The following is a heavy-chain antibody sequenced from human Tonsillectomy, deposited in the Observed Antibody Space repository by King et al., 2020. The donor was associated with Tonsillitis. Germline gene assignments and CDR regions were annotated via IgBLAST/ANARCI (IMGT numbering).Heavy chain of an antibody. D-gene: IGHD3-3*01. Sequence: QLQESGPGLVRPSQTLSLTCIVSGDSFSSGNYYWNWIRQPAGKGLEWIGRIYATGSTNYNPSLMSRVTMSVDTSKNQFSLKLSSVTAADTAVYYCARGYYEFWSGYYTPLFDYWGQGTLVTVSS. V-gene: IGHV4-61*02. J-gene: IGHJ4*02. CDR3: ARGYYEFWSGYYTPLFDY. CDR2: IYATGST. CDR1: GDSFSSGNYY.